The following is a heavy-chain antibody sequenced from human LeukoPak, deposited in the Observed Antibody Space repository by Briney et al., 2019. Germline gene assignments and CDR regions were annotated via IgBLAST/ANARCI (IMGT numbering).Heavy chain of an antibody. J-gene: IGHJ6*02. CDR1: GYTFTGYY. CDR3: ARDKVQMYYYGSGSYYPAQYGMDV. D-gene: IGHD3-10*01. V-gene: IGHV1-2*04. CDR2: INPNSGGT. Sequence: GASVKVSCKASGYTFTGYYMHWVRQAPGQGLEWMGWINPNSGGTNYAQKFQGWVTMTRDTSISTAYMELSRLRSDDTAVYYCARDKVQMYYYGSGSYYPAQYGMDVWGQGTTVTVSS.